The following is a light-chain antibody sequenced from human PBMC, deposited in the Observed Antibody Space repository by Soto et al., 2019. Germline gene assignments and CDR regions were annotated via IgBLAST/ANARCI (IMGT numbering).Light chain of an antibody. CDR1: TSNIALNT. CDR2: STN. Sequence: QSVLTQPPSASGTPGQRVTISCSGSTSNIALNTVLWYQHLPGTAPKLLIDSTNQRLSGVPDRFSGSKSGTSASLAISGLQSEDEADYYCFTWDDSLNGLVFGGGTKLTVL. V-gene: IGLV1-44*01. J-gene: IGLJ2*01. CDR3: FTWDDSLNGLV.